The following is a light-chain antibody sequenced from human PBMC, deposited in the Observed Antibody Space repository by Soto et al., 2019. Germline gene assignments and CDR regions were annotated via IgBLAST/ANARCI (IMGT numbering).Light chain of an antibody. Sequence: VLTQSPSASASLGASVKLTCTLSSGHSSYAIAWHQQQPEKGPRYLMKLNSDGSYSKGDGIPDRFSGSSSGAERYLTISSLQSEDEADYYCQTWGTGIVIFGGGTQLTVL. V-gene: IGLV4-69*01. CDR3: QTWGTGIVI. CDR2: LNSDGSY. J-gene: IGLJ2*01. CDR1: SGHSSYA.